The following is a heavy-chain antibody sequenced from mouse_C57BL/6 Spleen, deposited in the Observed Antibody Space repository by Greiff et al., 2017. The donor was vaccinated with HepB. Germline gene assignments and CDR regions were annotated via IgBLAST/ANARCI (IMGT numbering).Heavy chain of an antibody. D-gene: IGHD1-1*01. CDR1: GYTFTSYW. CDR3: AREEYGSSPAMDY. J-gene: IGHJ4*01. CDR2: IHPNSGST. V-gene: IGHV1-64*01. Sequence: QVQLKQPGAELVKPGASVKLSCKASGYTFTSYWMHWVKQRPGQGLEWIGMIHPNSGSTNYNEKFKSKATLTVDKSSSTAYMQLSSLTSEDSAVYYCAREEYGSSPAMDYWGQGTSVTVSS.